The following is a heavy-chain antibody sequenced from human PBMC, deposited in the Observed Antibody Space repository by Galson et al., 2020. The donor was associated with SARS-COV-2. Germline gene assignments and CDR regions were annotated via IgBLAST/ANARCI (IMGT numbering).Heavy chain of an antibody. CDR3: ARRDITGAHDY. V-gene: IGHV3-23*01. J-gene: IGHJ4*02. Sequence: GGSLRLSCVASGFTFSNYAMRWVRQAPGKGLEWASAIGGSGGPTYYGDSVKGRFSISRDNSRDTVYLEMNSLRAEDTAVYYCARRDITGAHDYWGQGTLVTVSS. CDR2: IGGSGGPT. D-gene: IGHD3-10*01. CDR1: GFTFSNYA.